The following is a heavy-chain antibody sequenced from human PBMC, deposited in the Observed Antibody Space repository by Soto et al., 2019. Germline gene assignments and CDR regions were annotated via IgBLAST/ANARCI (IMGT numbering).Heavy chain of an antibody. CDR3: ARRARPDFYYMDF. J-gene: IGHJ6*03. V-gene: IGHV3-64*01. Sequence: EVQLAESGGGLAQPGGSLRLSCAASGFTLSGYAMDWVRQAPGKGLEYVSGISSNGVGTYYANSVQGRFTISRDNSKNTVYHQMGSLRPEDMAVYYCARRARPDFYYMDFWGKGTTATVSS. CDR2: ISSNGVGT. CDR1: GFTLSGYA. D-gene: IGHD6-6*01.